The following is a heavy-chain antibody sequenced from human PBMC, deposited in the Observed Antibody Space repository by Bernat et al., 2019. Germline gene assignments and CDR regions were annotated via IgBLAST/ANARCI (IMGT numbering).Heavy chain of an antibody. D-gene: IGHD3-9*01. CDR3: ATYDILTGYYH. Sequence: EVQLVETGGGLIQPGGSLRLSCAATGFTVSSNYMSWVRQAPGKGLEWVSVIYSGGSTYYADSVKGRFTISRDNSKNTLYLQMNSLRAEDTAVYYCATYDILTGYYHWGQGTLVTVSS. CDR1: GFTVSSNY. J-gene: IGHJ4*02. CDR2: IYSGGST. V-gene: IGHV3-53*05.